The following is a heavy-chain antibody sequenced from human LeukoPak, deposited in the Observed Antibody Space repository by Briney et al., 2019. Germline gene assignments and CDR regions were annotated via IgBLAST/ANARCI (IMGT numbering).Heavy chain of an antibody. CDR1: GYTFTSYG. CDR3: ARDIATVVHQE. Sequence: ASVKVSCKASGYTFTSYGISWVRQAPGQGLEWMGWISGYSGNTNYVQKFQGRVTMATDTSTSTVFMELRSLRSDDTAVYYCARDIATVVHQEWGQGTLVTVSS. V-gene: IGHV1-18*01. J-gene: IGHJ4*02. D-gene: IGHD2-2*01. CDR2: ISGYSGNT.